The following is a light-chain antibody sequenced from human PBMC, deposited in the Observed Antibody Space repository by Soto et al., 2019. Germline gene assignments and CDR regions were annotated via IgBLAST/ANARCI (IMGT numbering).Light chain of an antibody. Sequence: DIQMTQSPSSLSASVGDRVTITCQASQDISNYLNWYQQKPGKAPKLLIYDASNLETGVPSRFSGSGSGTDFTFTISSLQPEDIATYYCQQYPLFTFGPGTKVDIK. J-gene: IGKJ3*01. CDR3: QQYPLFT. CDR1: QDISNY. V-gene: IGKV1-33*01. CDR2: DAS.